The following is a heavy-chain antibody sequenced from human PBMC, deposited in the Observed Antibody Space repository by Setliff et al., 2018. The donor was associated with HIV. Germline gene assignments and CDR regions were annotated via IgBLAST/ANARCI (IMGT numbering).Heavy chain of an antibody. Sequence: ASVKVSCKASGYTFTSYYIHCVRQAPGQGPEWMGIINPNGGSTNYAQKFQGRVTMSRDTSTSTVYMELSSLRSEDTAVYYCAREALHAGGWRGAFDIWGQGTMVTVSS. J-gene: IGHJ3*02. D-gene: IGHD6-19*01. V-gene: IGHV1-46*01. CDR1: GYTFTSYY. CDR2: INPNGGST. CDR3: AREALHAGGWRGAFDI.